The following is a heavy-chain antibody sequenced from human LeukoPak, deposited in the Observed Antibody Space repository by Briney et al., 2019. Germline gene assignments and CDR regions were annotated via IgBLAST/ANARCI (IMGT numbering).Heavy chain of an antibody. V-gene: IGHV4-34*01. CDR1: GGSFSGYY. D-gene: IGHD3-3*01. J-gene: IGHJ4*02. CDR3: ARARLYYDFWSGYHRVFDY. Sequence: SETLSLTCAVYGGSFSGYYWSWIRQPPGKGLEWIGGINHSGSTNYNPSLKSRVTISVDTSKNQFSLKLSSVTAADTAVYYCARARLYYDFWSGYHRVFDYWGQGTLVTVSS. CDR2: INHSGST.